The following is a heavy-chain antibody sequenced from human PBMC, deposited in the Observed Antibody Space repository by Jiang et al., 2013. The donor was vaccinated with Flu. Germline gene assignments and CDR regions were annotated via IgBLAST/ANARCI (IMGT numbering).Heavy chain of an antibody. D-gene: IGHD3-10*01. V-gene: IGHV1-69*01. CDR1: GGTFSSYA. Sequence: GAEVKKPGSSVKVSCKASGGTFSSYAISWVRQAPGQGLEWMGGIIPIFGTANYAQKFQGRVTITADESTSTAYMELSSLRSEDTAVYYCARHMVRGRWGYYYYYYMDVWGKGTTVTVSS. CDR3: ARHMVRGRWGYYYYYYMDV. J-gene: IGHJ6*03. CDR2: IIPIFGTA.